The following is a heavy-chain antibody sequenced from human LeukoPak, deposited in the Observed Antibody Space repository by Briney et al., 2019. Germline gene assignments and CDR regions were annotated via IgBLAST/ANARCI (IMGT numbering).Heavy chain of an antibody. CDR3: TTDLVQLRLRDY. D-gene: IGHD5-18*01. J-gene: IGHJ4*02. CDR1: GFTFSNAW. CDR2: FEGKTDGGTT. Sequence: GGPLRLSCAASGFTFSNAWMSWVRQAPGEGLEWAGRFEGKTDGGTTDYAAPVKGRFTISRDESKNTLYLQMNSLKTEDTAVYYCTTDLVQLRLRDYWGQGTLVTVSS. V-gene: IGHV3-15*04.